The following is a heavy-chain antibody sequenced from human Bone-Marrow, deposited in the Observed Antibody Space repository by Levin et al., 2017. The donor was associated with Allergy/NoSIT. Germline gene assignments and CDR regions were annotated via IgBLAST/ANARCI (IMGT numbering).Heavy chain of an antibody. CDR3: ARDSDVAVAPLTWFDP. CDR1: GGSFSGYY. J-gene: IGHJ5*02. CDR2: INHSGST. Sequence: PSETLSLICAVYGGSFSGYYWSWIRQPPGKGLEWIGEINHSGSTNYNPSLKSRVTISVDTSKNQFSLKLSSVTAADTAVYYCARDSDVAVAPLTWFDPWGQGTLVTVSS. V-gene: IGHV4-34*01. D-gene: IGHD6-19*01.